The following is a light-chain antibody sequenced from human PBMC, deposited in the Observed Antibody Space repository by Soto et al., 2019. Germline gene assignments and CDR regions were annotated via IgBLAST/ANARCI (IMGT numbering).Light chain of an antibody. J-gene: IGLJ1*01. Sequence: SVLTQPRSVSGSPGQSVTISCTGTSSDVGGCNYVSWYQQHPGKAPKLMIYDVSKRPSGVPDRFSGSKSGNTASLTISGLQAEDEADYYCCSYAGSYTYVFGTGTKVTVL. V-gene: IGLV2-11*01. CDR2: DVS. CDR1: SSDVGGCNY. CDR3: CSYAGSYTYV.